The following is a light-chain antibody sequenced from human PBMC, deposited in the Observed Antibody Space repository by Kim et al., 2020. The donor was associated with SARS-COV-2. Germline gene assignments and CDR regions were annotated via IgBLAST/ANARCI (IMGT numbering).Light chain of an antibody. CDR2: DAS. V-gene: IGKV3-11*01. CDR3: QQRSNWPSIT. CDR1: QSVSSY. Sequence: SPGESATLSCRASQSVSSYLAWYQQKPGQAPRLLIYDASNRATGIPARFSGSGSGTDFTLTISSLEPEDFAVYYCQQRSNWPSITFGQGTRLEIK. J-gene: IGKJ5*01.